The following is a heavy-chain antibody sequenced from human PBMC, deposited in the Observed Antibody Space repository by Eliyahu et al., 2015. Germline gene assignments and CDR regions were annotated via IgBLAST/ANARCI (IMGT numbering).Heavy chain of an antibody. CDR2: INHSGST. CDR1: GGSFSGYY. CDR3: ASTAYCGGDCYFDY. J-gene: IGHJ4*02. Sequence: QVQLQQWGAGLLKPSETLSLTCAVYGGSFSGYYWSWIRQPPGKGLEWIGEINHSGSTNYNPSLKSRVTISVDTSKNQFSLKLSSVTAADTAVYYCASTAYCGGDCYFDYWGQGTLVTVSS. V-gene: IGHV4-34*01. D-gene: IGHD2-21*02.